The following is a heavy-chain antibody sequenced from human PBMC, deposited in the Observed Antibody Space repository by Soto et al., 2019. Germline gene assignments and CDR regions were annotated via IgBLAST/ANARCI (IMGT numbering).Heavy chain of an antibody. J-gene: IGHJ4*02. D-gene: IGHD1-26*01. Sequence: EVELVESGGGLVQPGGSLRLSCAASGFTFGSFWMVWVREPPGKGLGGGASIKEDESKKFYLNSVKGRFTISRDNAKKSRSLQMNSMRGEDTAVYNCARDGRRGGERINDYWGQGTLVTVSS. CDR3: ARDGRRGGERINDY. CDR2: IKEDESKK. V-gene: IGHV3-7*01. CDR1: GFTFGSFW.